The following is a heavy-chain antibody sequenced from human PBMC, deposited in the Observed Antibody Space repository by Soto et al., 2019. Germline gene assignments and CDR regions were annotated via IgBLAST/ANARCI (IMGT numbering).Heavy chain of an antibody. CDR2: ISAYNGNT. Sequence: ASVKVSCKASGYTFTSYGISWVRQAPGQGLEWMGWISAYNGNTNYAQKLQGRVTMTTDTSTSTAYMELRSLRSDDTAVYYCARVRFLEWLFSGPHYYYGMDVWGQGTTVTVSS. CDR3: ARVRFLEWLFSGPHYYYGMDV. CDR1: GYTFTSYG. V-gene: IGHV1-18*01. J-gene: IGHJ6*02. D-gene: IGHD3-3*01.